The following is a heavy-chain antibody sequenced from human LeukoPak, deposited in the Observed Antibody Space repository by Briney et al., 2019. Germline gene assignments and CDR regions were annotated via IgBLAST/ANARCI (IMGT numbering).Heavy chain of an antibody. V-gene: IGHV4-31*03. Sequence: SETLSLTCTVSGGSISTGGYYWTWIRQHPGKGLERIGYIYNSGTTYYNPSLESRVTISVDTSKNQFSLKLSSVTAVDTAVYYCAREFDIGDYGGPHDAFDIWGQGTMVTVSS. CDR3: AREFDIGDYGGPHDAFDI. D-gene: IGHD4-23*01. J-gene: IGHJ3*02. CDR1: GGSISTGGYY. CDR2: IYNSGTT.